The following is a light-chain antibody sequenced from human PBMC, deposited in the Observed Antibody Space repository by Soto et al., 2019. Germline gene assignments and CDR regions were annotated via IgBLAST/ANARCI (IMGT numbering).Light chain of an antibody. Sequence: EIVLTQSPGTLSLSPGERATLSCRASQNINSGSLAWYQQKPGQAPRLFIYGASSRATGIPDRFSAGGSGTDFTLTISRLEPEDYAVYYCQQYGNSPRTFGGGTKVEIK. CDR3: QQYGNSPRT. CDR2: GAS. J-gene: IGKJ4*01. V-gene: IGKV3-20*01. CDR1: QNINSGS.